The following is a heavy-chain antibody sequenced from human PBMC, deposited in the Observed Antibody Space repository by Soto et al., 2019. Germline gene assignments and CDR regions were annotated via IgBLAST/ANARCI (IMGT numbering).Heavy chain of an antibody. J-gene: IGHJ5*02. D-gene: IGHD2-2*01. CDR1: GYTFISYY. V-gene: IGHV1-46*01. Sequence: ASVKVSCKASGYTFISYYIHWVRQAPGLGLEWMGMINPRAGGTTSAQRFQGRVTMTSDTSTTTVYMELSSLRFDDTAVYYCARGFPSSSRLGWCDPWGQGTLVTVSS. CDR3: ARGFPSSSRLGWCDP. CDR2: INPRAGGT.